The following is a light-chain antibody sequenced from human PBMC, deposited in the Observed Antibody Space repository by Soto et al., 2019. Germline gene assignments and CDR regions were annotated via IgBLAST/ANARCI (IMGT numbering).Light chain of an antibody. V-gene: IGLV2-23*01. CDR1: SSDVGTYKP. Sequence: QSALTQPASVSGSPGQSITISCTGTSSDVGTYKPVSWYQQHPGKAPKVIVYDDSKRPSGVSNRFSGSKSGITASLTISGLQAEDEADYYCCSFAGSSTWFGGGTKLTVL. CDR2: DDS. J-gene: IGLJ3*02. CDR3: CSFAGSSTW.